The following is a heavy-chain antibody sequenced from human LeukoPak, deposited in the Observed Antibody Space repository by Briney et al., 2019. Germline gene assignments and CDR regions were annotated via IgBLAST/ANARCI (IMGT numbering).Heavy chain of an antibody. CDR3: ARGAQQLPYYYYMDV. Sequence: TTGGSLRLSCAASGFTFSDYYMSWIRQAPGKGLEWVSYISSSGSTIYYADSVKGRLTISRDNAKNSLYLQMNSLRAEDTAVYYCARGAQQLPYYYYMDVWGKGTTVTVSS. D-gene: IGHD6-13*01. V-gene: IGHV3-11*04. CDR2: ISSSGSTI. CDR1: GFTFSDYY. J-gene: IGHJ6*03.